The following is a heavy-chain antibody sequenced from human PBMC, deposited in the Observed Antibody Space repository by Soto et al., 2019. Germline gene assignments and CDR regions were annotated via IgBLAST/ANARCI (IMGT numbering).Heavy chain of an antibody. J-gene: IGHJ4*02. D-gene: IGHD3-16*01. V-gene: IGHV3-23*01. CDR2: ISGSGEST. CDR1: GFTFSTYP. CDR3: AKVWSDAPYEHYFDY. Sequence: GGSLRLSCAASGFTFSTYPMGWVRQAPEKGLEWVSSISGSGESTFYPDSVKGRFTISRDNSKNTLFLQINSLRAEDTAVYYCAKVWSDAPYEHYFDYWGQGTTVTVSS.